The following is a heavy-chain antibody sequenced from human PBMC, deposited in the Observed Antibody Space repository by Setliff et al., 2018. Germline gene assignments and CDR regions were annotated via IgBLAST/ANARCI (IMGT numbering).Heavy chain of an antibody. CDR2: IYPDDSDA. Sequence: GESLKISCKGSGYSFTNYWIGWVRQMPGKGLEWMGIIYPDDSDARYSPSFRGQVTISVDKSISTAYLQWSSLKASDAAMYYCARVGQQLVYGFDIWGQGTMVTVSS. D-gene: IGHD6-13*01. J-gene: IGHJ3*02. V-gene: IGHV5-51*01. CDR3: ARVGQQLVYGFDI. CDR1: GYSFTNYW.